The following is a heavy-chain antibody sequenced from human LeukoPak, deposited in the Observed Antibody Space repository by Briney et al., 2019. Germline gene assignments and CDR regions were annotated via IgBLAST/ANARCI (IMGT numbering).Heavy chain of an antibody. CDR1: GFTFSSYA. J-gene: IGHJ4*02. V-gene: IGHV3-23*01. Sequence: GGSLRLSCAASGFTFSSYAMTWVRQAPGKGLEWVSAISGSGGNTYYADSVKGRFTISRDNSKNTVYLQMNSLRAEDTAVYYCAKDKSMTTVTVYYFDYWGQGTLVTVSS. CDR3: AKDKSMTTVTVYYFDY. CDR2: ISGSGGNT. D-gene: IGHD4-17*01.